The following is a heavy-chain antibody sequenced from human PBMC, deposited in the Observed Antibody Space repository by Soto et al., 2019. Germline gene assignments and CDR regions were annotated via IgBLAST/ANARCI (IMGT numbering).Heavy chain of an antibody. D-gene: IGHD6-19*01. CDR3: ARDIGLDSSGWYDY. CDR2: ISSSSSYI. CDR1: GFTFSSYS. Sequence: GGSLRLSCAASGFTFSSYSMNWVRQAPGKGLEWVSSISSSSSYIYYADSVKGRFTISRDNAKNSLYLQMNSLRAEDTAVYYCARDIGLDSSGWYDYWGQGTLVTVSS. V-gene: IGHV3-21*01. J-gene: IGHJ4*02.